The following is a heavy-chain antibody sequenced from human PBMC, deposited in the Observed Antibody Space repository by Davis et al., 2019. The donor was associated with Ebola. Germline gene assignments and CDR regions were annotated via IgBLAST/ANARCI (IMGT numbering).Heavy chain of an antibody. J-gene: IGHJ4*02. CDR1: GFTFSVYS. CDR2: ISYDGRNK. CDR3: AKAGDTSGYPLES. V-gene: IGHV3-30*18. Sequence: GGSLRLSCAASGFTFSVYSMHWVRQAPGKGLECVAVISYDGRNKHYVDSVKGRFTISRDNSKNTLYLQMDSPRPEDTAVYFCAKAGDTSGYPLESWGQGTAVAVSS. D-gene: IGHD3-22*01.